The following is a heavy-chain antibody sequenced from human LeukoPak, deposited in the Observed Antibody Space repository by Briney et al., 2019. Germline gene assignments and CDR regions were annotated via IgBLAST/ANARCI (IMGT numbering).Heavy chain of an antibody. CDR3: ARASSSSSTGGYFQH. V-gene: IGHV3-33*01. Sequence: PGGSLRLSCAASGFTFSSYSMHWVRQAPGKGLEWVAVIWYDGSNKYYADSVKGRFTISRDNSKNTLYLQMNSLRAEDTAVYYCARASSSSSTGGYFQHWGQGTLVTVSS. J-gene: IGHJ1*01. CDR1: GFTFSSYS. CDR2: IWYDGSNK. D-gene: IGHD6-6*01.